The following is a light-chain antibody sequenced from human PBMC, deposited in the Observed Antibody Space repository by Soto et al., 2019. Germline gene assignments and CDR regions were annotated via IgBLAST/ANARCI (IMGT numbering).Light chain of an antibody. CDR1: QSVSSSY. CDR3: QQYDDSMT. Sequence: EIVLTQSPCTLSLAPGERATLSCRASQSVSSSYLAWYQQKPGQAPSLLISGASRRATGIPDRFSGGGSGTDFPLPISRLEPEEFAVDHCQQYDDSMTFGQGTKVDI. V-gene: IGKV3-20*01. J-gene: IGKJ1*01. CDR2: GAS.